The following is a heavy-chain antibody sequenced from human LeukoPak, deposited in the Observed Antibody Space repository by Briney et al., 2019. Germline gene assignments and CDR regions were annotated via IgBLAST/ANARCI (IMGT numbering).Heavy chain of an antibody. Sequence: GESLKISCRGFGYSFTSYWIGWVRQIPGKGLGWMGIIYPGDSDTRYSPSFQGQVTIPADKSISTAYLQWSSLKASDTAMYYCARHKGPYYYGMDVWGQGTTVTVSS. J-gene: IGHJ6*02. V-gene: IGHV5-51*01. CDR2: IYPGDSDT. CDR1: GYSFTSYW. CDR3: ARHKGPYYYGMDV.